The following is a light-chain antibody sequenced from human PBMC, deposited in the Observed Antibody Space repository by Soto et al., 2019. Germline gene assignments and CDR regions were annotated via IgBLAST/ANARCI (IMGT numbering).Light chain of an antibody. V-gene: IGKV3-15*01. CDR1: QSISND. CDR3: QQYNNWPPFT. CDR2: DAS. Sequence: EIVMTHSPSTLSVSPGERSTLSCRASQSISNDLAWYQRKPGQAPRLLIYDASTRATGIPVRFSGSGSGTEFTLTINSLQSEDSAVYYCQQYNNWPPFTFGPGTKVDIK. J-gene: IGKJ3*01.